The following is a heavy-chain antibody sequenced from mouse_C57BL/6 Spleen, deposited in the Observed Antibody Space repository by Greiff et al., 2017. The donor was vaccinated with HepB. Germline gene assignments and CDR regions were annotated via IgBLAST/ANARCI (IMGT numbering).Heavy chain of an antibody. CDR1: GYTFTSYW. CDR3: AREGDYDGLWFGY. D-gene: IGHD2-4*01. V-gene: IGHV1-55*01. J-gene: IGHJ2*01. Sequence: QVQLQQSGAELVKPGASVKMSCKASGYTFTSYWITWVKQRPGQGLEWIGDIYPGSGSTNYNEKFKSKATLTVDTSSSTAYMQLSSLTSEDSAVYYCAREGDYDGLWFGYWGQGTTLTVSS. CDR2: IYPGSGST.